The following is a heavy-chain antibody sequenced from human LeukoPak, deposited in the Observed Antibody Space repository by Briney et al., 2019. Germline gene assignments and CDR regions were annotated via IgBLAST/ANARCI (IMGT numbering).Heavy chain of an antibody. CDR3: ASGSGSYRTPYYYMDV. D-gene: IGHD3-10*01. CDR2: IYSGGST. Sequence: PGRSLRLSCAPARFTVSSNYMSWVRQAPGKWLEWVSIIYSGGSTNYADSVKGRFTISRDNSKNTLYLQMNSLSGEETAVYYCASGSGSYRTPYYYMDVWGKGTKVTVCS. J-gene: IGHJ6*03. CDR1: RFTVSSNY. V-gene: IGHV3-53*01.